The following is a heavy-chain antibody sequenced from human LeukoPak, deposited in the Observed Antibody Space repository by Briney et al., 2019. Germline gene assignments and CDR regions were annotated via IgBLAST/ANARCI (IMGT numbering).Heavy chain of an antibody. CDR3: TRDQTPYY. CDR1: GFTFGDYA. J-gene: IGHJ4*02. CDR2: IASETYGGTA. Sequence: PGGSLRLSCTASGFTFGDYAMTWVRQAPGKGLEWVGFIASETYGGTAEYAASLKGRFTISRDDSKSIAYLQMNSLKTEDTAVYYYTRDQTPYYRGQGTLVTVSS. V-gene: IGHV3-49*04.